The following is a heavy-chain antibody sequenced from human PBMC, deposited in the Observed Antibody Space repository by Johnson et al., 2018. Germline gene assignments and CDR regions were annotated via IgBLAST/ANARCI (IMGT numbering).Heavy chain of an antibody. V-gene: IGHV4-59*12. CDR1: GGSISSYY. J-gene: IGHJ3*02. CDR3: ARGKGSTTYYAFDI. D-gene: IGHD2-2*01. CDR2: INHSGST. Sequence: QVQLQESGPGLVKPSETLSLTCTVSGGSISSYYWSWIRQPPGKGLEWIGEINHSGSTNYNPSLQSRVTISVDTSKNQFSLKLRSVTAADTAVYYCARGKGSTTYYAFDIWGQGTMVTVSS.